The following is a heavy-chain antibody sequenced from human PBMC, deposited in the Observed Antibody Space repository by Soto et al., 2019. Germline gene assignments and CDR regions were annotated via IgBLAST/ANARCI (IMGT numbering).Heavy chain of an antibody. CDR2: IIPILGIA. V-gene: IGHV1-69*02. Sequence: QVQLVQSGAEVKKPGSSVKVSCKASGGTFSSYTISWVRQAPGQGLEWMGRIIPILGIANYAQKFQGRVTITADKSTSTAYMELSSLRSEDTAVYYCARSGGSGSYHWFDPWGQGTLVTVSS. CDR1: GGTFSSYT. D-gene: IGHD3-10*01. J-gene: IGHJ5*02. CDR3: ARSGGSGSYHWFDP.